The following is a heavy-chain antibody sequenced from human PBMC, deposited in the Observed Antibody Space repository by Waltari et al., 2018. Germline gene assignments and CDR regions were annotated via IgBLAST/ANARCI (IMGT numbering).Heavy chain of an antibody. D-gene: IGHD7-27*01. CDR1: GFVFSDLN. CDR3: ARDVGLGKPDY. Sequence: EVQLVESGGGPVKPGGSLRLSCVASGFVFSDLNMIWVRQAPGKGLEWVSFISRSGSNIYYADSVKGRLTISRDNDKNTLFLQMDSLTAEDTAVYYCARDVGLGKPDYWGQGTLVTVSS. CDR2: ISRSGSNI. V-gene: IGHV3-21*06. J-gene: IGHJ4*02.